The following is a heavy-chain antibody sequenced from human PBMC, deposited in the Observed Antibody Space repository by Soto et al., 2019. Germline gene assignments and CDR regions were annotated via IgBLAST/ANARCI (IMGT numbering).Heavy chain of an antibody. D-gene: IGHD2-2*02. V-gene: IGHV4-59*11. Sequence: SGILFLTCSVSGGPLSSHFLSWVRQPPGQGLEWIAYVYYPGSPRYNPSLQSRVTVSLDMSKNQFSLKLNSVTAADTAVYYCARGGIPTQNWFDPWGQGTLVTVSS. J-gene: IGHJ5*02. CDR1: GGPLSSHF. CDR2: VYYPGSP. CDR3: ARGGIPTQNWFDP.